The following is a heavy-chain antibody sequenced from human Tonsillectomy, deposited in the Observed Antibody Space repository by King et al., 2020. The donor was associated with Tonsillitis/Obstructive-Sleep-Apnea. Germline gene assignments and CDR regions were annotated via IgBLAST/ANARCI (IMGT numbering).Heavy chain of an antibody. CDR2: VCFSGST. D-gene: IGHD3-10*01. V-gene: IGHV4-59*01. J-gene: IGHJ3*02. Sequence: QLQESGPGLVKPSETLSLTCTVSGGSISSYYWSWIRQPPGKGLEWIGYVCFSGSTNHNPSLKSRVTISVDTSKNQFSLKLSSVTAADTAVYYCARDMVLEAGGDAFDIWGQGTMVTVSS. CDR3: ARDMVLEAGGDAFDI. CDR1: GGSISSYY.